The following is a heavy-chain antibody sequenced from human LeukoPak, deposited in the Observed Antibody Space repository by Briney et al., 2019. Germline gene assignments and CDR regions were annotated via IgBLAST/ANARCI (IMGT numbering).Heavy chain of an antibody. Sequence: SGPALVKPTRTLTLTCTCSGFSLSTSGMYVSWIRQPPVKALEWLARIDWDDAKYYSTSLQTSLTISNDTPKNQVVLTMTNMDPVDTATYYCARENNYGYDYWGQGTLVTVSS. CDR1: GFSLSTSGMY. V-gene: IGHV2-70*11. CDR2: IDWDDAK. J-gene: IGHJ4*02. D-gene: IGHD5-18*01. CDR3: ARENNYGYDY.